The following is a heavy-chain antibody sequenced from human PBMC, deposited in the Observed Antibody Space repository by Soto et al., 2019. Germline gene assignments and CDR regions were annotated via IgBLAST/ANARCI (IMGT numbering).Heavy chain of an antibody. V-gene: IGHV3-74*01. CDR3: AREIIY. Sequence: EVQLVESGGGLVQPGGSLRLSCAASGFTFISYWMHWVRQAPGKGLVWVSRINSDGSSTSYADSVKGRFTISRDNSKTSVYRPMNSLRAENTAVYYWAREIIYWGQGTLVTVSS. CDR2: INSDGSST. J-gene: IGHJ4*02. CDR1: GFTFISYW. D-gene: IGHD3-10*01.